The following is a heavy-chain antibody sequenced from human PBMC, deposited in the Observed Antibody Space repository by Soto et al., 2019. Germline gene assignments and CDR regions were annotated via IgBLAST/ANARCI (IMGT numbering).Heavy chain of an antibody. CDR1: GYTFTNYH. J-gene: IGHJ4*02. CDR2: INPGFYST. Sequence: ASVKVSCKASGYTFTNYHIHWVRQVPGQVFEWMGIINPGFYSTSYAQNFQGRVTVTRDSSTSTVDMELSSLRFEDTAVYYCAIDGGSGTYYVDYWGQGIQVTVSS. CDR3: AIDGGSGTYYVDY. V-gene: IGHV1-46*01. D-gene: IGHD3-10*01.